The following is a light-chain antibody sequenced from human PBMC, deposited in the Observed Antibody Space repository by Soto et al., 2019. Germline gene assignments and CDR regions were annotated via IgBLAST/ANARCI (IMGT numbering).Light chain of an antibody. J-gene: IGKJ1*01. CDR3: HQYETIPTT. CDR2: QTS. CDR1: QSVREW. V-gene: IGKV1-5*03. Sequence: DVQMTQSPSTLSASVGDRVTITCRASQSVREWLAWFQQKPGKAPKLLISQTSTSESGIPARFGGSGSGTDFTLTINSLQPDDFATYYCHQYETIPTTFGQVTKVE.